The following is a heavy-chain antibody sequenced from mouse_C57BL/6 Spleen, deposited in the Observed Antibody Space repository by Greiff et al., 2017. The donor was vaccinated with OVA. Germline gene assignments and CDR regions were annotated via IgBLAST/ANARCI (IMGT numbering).Heavy chain of an antibody. V-gene: IGHV3-6*01. CDR2: ISYDGSN. D-gene: IGHD2-4*01. CDR1: GYSITSGYY. J-gene: IGHJ1*03. CDR3: AREGDYDLYWYFDV. Sequence: EVQLQESGPGLVKPSQSLSLTCSVTGYSITSGYYWNWIRQFPGNKLEWMGYISYDGSNNYNPSLKNRISITRDTSKNQFFLKLNSVTTEDTATYYCAREGDYDLYWYFDVWGTGTTVTVSS.